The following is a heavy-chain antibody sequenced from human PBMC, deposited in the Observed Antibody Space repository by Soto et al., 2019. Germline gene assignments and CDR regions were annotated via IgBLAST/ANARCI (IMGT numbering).Heavy chain of an antibody. Sequence: PGGSLRLSCWASGFTFSSYSMNWVRQAPGKGLEWVSYISSSSSTIYYADSVKGRFTISRDNAKNSLYLQMNSLRDEDTAVYYCARTVGYCSGGSCSNPWGQGTLVTVSS. J-gene: IGHJ5*02. CDR1: GFTFSSYS. CDR2: ISSSSSTI. V-gene: IGHV3-48*02. CDR3: ARTVGYCSGGSCSNP. D-gene: IGHD2-15*01.